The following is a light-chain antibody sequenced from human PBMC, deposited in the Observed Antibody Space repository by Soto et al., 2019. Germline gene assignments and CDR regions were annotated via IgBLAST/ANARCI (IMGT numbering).Light chain of an antibody. CDR3: QQSYSTLTWT. J-gene: IGKJ1*01. CDR2: AAS. CDR1: QSISSY. Sequence: DIQMTQSPSYLSPSVGDRITITCRASQSISSYLNWYQQKPAKAXKLLIYAASSLQSGVPSRFSGIGSGTDFTLTTRGLQTEDFLTYYGQQSYSTLTWTFGQGTKVDIK. V-gene: IGKV1-39*01.